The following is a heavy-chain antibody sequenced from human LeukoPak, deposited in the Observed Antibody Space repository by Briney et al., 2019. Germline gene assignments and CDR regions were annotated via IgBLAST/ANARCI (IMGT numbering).Heavy chain of an antibody. Sequence: GSLRLSCAASGFTVSSNYMSWIRQPAGKGLEWIGRIYTSGSTNYNPSLKSRVTMSVDTSKNQFSLKLSSVTAADTAVYYCARDCSGGSCYWVGAFDIWGQGTMVTVSS. CDR2: IYTSGST. J-gene: IGHJ3*02. V-gene: IGHV4-4*07. CDR3: ARDCSGGSCYWVGAFDI. CDR1: GFTVSSNY. D-gene: IGHD2-15*01.